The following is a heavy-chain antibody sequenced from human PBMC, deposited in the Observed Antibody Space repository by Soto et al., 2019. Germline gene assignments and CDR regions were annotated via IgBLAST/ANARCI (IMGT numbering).Heavy chain of an antibody. CDR2: VIPLLNIK. V-gene: IGHV1-69*02. Sequence: QVQLVQSGSEVKKPGSSVKVSCKASGGTFTSHTFNWVRQAPGQGLEWRGRVIPLLNIKDYAQILQGRLTITAEISTNTSYMELGSLTSDDSAVYFCASDDLYYGSGRPNFEFWGRGTLVTVSS. J-gene: IGHJ4*02. CDR1: GGTFTSHT. D-gene: IGHD3-10*01. CDR3: ASDDLYYGSGRPNFEF.